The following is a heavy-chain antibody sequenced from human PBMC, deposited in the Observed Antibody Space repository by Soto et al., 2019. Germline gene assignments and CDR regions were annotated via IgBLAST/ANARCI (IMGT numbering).Heavy chain of an antibody. V-gene: IGHV4-59*06. CDR1: GGSITSYY. CDR2: IYYSGST. CDR3: SYGFDYDY. J-gene: IGHJ4*02. D-gene: IGHD5-18*01. Sequence: SETLSLTCTVSGGSITSYYWSWIRQPPGKGLEWIGYIYYSGSTYYNPSLKSRVTISVDTSKNQFSLKLSSVTAADTAVYYCSYGFDYDYWGQGALVTVSS.